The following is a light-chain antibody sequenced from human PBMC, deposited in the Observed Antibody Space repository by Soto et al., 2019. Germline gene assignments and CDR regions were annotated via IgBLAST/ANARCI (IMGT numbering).Light chain of an antibody. J-gene: IGLJ3*02. Sequence: QSALTQPASVSGSPGQSITISCTGTSSDIGAYKYVSWYQQHPGRAPKLMIYEGSKRPSGLSDRFSGSKSGNTASLTISGLQAEDEADYYCCSYADSSWVFGGGTQLTVL. CDR3: CSYADSSWV. CDR2: EGS. CDR1: SSDIGAYKY. V-gene: IGLV2-23*01.